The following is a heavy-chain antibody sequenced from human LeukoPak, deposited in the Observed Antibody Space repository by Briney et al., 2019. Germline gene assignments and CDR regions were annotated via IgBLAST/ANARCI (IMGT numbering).Heavy chain of an antibody. V-gene: IGHV3-23*01. CDR1: GFTFSNFA. CDR2: ISGSGDTT. CDR3: ARRAGAYSHPYDY. Sequence: GGSLRLSCAASGFTFSNFAMNWVRQAPGKGLEWVSIISGSGDTTHYTDSVKGRFTISRDNSKNTLYLQMNSLRADDTAVYYCARRAGAYSHPYDYWGQGTLVTVSS. D-gene: IGHD4/OR15-4a*01. J-gene: IGHJ4*02.